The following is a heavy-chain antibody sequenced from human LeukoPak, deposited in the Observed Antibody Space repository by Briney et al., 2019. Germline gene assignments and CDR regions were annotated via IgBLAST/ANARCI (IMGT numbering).Heavy chain of an antibody. D-gene: IGHD1-20*01. Sequence: GGSLRLSCAASGFDFRDSWMYWVRQVPGKGLVWVARMNSDGSDTAHADSVRGRFTVSRDNAKNTLYLQMNSLRAEDTAVYFCVMYTWGDVPDIWGQGTMVTVSS. J-gene: IGHJ3*02. CDR1: GFDFRDSW. V-gene: IGHV3-74*01. CDR2: MNSDGSDT. CDR3: VMYTWGDVPDI.